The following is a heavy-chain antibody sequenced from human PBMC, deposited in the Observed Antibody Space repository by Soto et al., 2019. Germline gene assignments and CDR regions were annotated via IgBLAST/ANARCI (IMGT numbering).Heavy chain of an antibody. J-gene: IGHJ4*02. Sequence: PGGSLRLSCGASGITVSSYWMHWVRQAPGKGLVWVSRINRDGSSTNYADSVKGRFTISRDNAKNTLYLQMNSLRAEDTAVYYCAREAAVAGTVFDYWGKGILVTVSS. D-gene: IGHD6-19*01. CDR2: INRDGSST. CDR3: AREAAVAGTVFDY. CDR1: GITVSSYW. V-gene: IGHV3-74*01.